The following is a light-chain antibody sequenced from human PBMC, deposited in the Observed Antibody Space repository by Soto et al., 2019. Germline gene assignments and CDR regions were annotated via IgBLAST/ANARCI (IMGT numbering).Light chain of an antibody. Sequence: QSALTQPASVSGSPGQSITISCTGTSSDVGGYNYVSWYQQHPGKAPKLMIYDVSNRPSGVSNRFSGSKSGNTASLTISGLQAEDEGDYYCSSYTSSSTLLFGAGTQLTVL. CDR3: SSYTSSSTLL. V-gene: IGLV2-14*01. CDR2: DVS. CDR1: SSDVGGYNY. J-gene: IGLJ2*01.